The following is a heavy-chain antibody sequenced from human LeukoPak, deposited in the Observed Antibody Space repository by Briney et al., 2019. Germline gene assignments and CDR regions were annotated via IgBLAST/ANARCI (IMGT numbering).Heavy chain of an antibody. CDR3: VVVVEPPDSDGFDV. CDR1: GVTFGNSW. D-gene: IGHD1-14*01. CDR2: INADGSTA. Sequence: PGGSLRLSCAASGVTFGNSWGRWVRQAPGKGLVWVSLINADGSTATYADSVKGRFTISRDNARNTLSLQMNSLTIEDTAVYYCVVVVEPPDSDGFDVWGQGTTISVSS. V-gene: IGHV3-74*01. J-gene: IGHJ3*01.